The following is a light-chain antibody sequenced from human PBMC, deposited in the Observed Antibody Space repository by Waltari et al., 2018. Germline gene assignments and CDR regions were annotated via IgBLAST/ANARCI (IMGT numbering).Light chain of an antibody. CDR2: DDS. J-gene: IGLJ2*01. V-gene: IGLV3-21*02. CDR3: QFWDSSNQPI. CDR1: NLGSKF. Sequence: SYDLTQPPSVSVSPGQMARTTCGGDNLGSKFVHWYQQRPPQAPILVIYDDSERPSGIPERFSGSKSGNTATLTISGVEAGDEADYYCQFWDSSNQPIFGGGTRLTVL.